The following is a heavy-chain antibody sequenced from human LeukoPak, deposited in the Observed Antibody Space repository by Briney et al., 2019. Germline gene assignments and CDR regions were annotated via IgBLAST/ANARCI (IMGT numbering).Heavy chain of an antibody. V-gene: IGHV3-21*01. J-gene: IGHJ4*02. CDR2: ISSSSRFI. D-gene: IGHD2-15*01. CDR3: ARGRYSSGGSCYGIASLDY. CDR1: GFTFSASS. Sequence: GGSLRLSCAAPGFTFSASSTTWVRQAPGKGLGWVSSISSSSRFIYYADSAKGRFTTSRDNAPNSLYLQMNSLRAEETAVEHCARGRYSSGGSCYGIASLDYWGEGTLVSVSS.